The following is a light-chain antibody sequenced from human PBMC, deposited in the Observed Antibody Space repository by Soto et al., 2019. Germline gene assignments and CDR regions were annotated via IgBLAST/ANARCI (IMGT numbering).Light chain of an antibody. CDR2: GAS. CDR3: HQYNNWSPWT. Sequence: EIVMTQSPATLSVSPGEGATLSCRASQSVSSKLAWYQQKPGQAPRLLIYGASTRATGIPARFSGSGSGTEFTLTISSLQSEDFAVYYCHQYNNWSPWTFGQGTKVDIK. CDR1: QSVSSK. J-gene: IGKJ1*01. V-gene: IGKV3-15*01.